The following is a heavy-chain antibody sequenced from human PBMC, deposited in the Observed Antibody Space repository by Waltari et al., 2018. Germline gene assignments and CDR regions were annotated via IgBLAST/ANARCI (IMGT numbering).Heavy chain of an antibody. CDR3: AGAVSGTAWFDP. D-gene: IGHD6-19*01. CDR1: GYSFTNYW. Sequence: EVQLVQSGVAVKKPGESLKISGKASGYSFTNYWIGLVRQMPGKGLEWMGIMNPGDSDTRYSPSFQGQVTVSADKSISTAYLQWSSLKASDSAMYYCAGAVSGTAWFDPWGQGTLVTVSS. V-gene: IGHV5-51*03. J-gene: IGHJ5*02. CDR2: MNPGDSDT.